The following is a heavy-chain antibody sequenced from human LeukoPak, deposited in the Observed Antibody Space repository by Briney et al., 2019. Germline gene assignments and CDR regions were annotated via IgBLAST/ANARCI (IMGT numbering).Heavy chain of an antibody. Sequence: GASVKVSCKASGYTFTSYGISWVRQAPGQGREWMGWISAYNGNTNYAQKLQGRVTMTTDTSTSTAYMELRSLRSDDTAVYYCARDRYYDSSADDAFDIWGQGTMVTVSS. CDR2: ISAYNGNT. CDR1: GYTFTSYG. D-gene: IGHD3-22*01. J-gene: IGHJ3*02. CDR3: ARDRYYDSSADDAFDI. V-gene: IGHV1-18*01.